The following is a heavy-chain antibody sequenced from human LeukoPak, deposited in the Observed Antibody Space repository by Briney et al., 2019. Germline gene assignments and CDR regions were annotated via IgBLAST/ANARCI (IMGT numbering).Heavy chain of an antibody. J-gene: IGHJ4*02. CDR3: ARDRMVVAATLGYFDY. V-gene: IGHV3-11*04. CDR1: GFTFSDYY. Sequence: GGSLRLSCAASGFTFSDYYMSWVRQAPGKGLEWVSYISSSGSNIYYADSVKGRFTISRDNAKNSLYLQMNSLRAEDTAVYYCARDRMVVAATLGYFDYWGQGTLVTVSS. CDR2: ISSSGSNI. D-gene: IGHD2-15*01.